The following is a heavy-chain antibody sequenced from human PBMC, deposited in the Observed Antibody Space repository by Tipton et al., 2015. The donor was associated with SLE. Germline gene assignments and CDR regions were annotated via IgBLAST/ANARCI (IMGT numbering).Heavy chain of an antibody. D-gene: IGHD3-16*01. J-gene: IGHJ4*02. V-gene: IGHV4-39*01. CDR2: IYHSGST. CDR3: ARHAHNGGHGY. CDR1: GASISSSSYY. Sequence: TLSLTCTVSGASISSSSYYWGWLRQPPGKGLEWIGNIYHSGSTLYNPSLESRVTISVDTSTNVFSLKLTSVTAADTAVYYCARHAHNGGHGYWGQGTLVTVSP.